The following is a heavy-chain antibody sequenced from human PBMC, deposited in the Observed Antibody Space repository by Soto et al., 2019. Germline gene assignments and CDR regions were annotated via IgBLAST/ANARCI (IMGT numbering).Heavy chain of an antibody. V-gene: IGHV5-51*01. J-gene: IGHJ6*02. CDR1: GYSFTSYW. Sequence: GESLKISCKGSGYSFTSYWIGWVRQMPGKGLEWMGITYPGDSDTRYSPSFQGQVTISADKSISTAYLQWSSLKASDTAMYYCARLVYYDSSGYWAPFMDVWGQGTTVTVSS. CDR3: ARLVYYDSSGYWAPFMDV. CDR2: TYPGDSDT. D-gene: IGHD3-22*01.